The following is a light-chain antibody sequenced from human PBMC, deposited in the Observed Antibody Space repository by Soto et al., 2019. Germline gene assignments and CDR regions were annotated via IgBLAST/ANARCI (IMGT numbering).Light chain of an antibody. CDR2: GAS. Sequence: EIVMTQSPSTLSVSPWERATLSCMASQSVSSNLAWYQQKPGQAPRLLIYGASTRATGIPARFSGSGSGTEFTLTISSLQSEDFAVYYCQQYNNWPRAITFGGGT. CDR1: QSVSSN. J-gene: IGKJ4*01. CDR3: QQYNNWPRAIT. V-gene: IGKV3-15*01.